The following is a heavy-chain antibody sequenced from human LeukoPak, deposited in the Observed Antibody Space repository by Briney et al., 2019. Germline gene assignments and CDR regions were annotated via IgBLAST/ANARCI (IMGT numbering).Heavy chain of an antibody. Sequence: ASETLSLTCTVSGGTISSSSYYWGWIRQPPGKRLEWIGRIYYSGSTYYNPSLKSRVTISVDTSKNQFSLKLSSVTAADSAVYYCARGVGPNLDYWGQGTLVTVSS. CDR1: GGTISSSSYY. CDR3: ARGVGPNLDY. CDR2: IYYSGST. V-gene: IGHV4-39*01. J-gene: IGHJ4*02. D-gene: IGHD1-26*01.